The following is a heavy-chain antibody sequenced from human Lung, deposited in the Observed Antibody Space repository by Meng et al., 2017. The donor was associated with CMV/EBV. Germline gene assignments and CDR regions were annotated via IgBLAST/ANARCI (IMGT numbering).Heavy chain of an antibody. V-gene: IGHV1-2*02. Sequence: GYSFGDYFIPWVRQAPGLGLEWVGWINPRSGDSQYAQRFRGGVTMTRDTAISATYMEVRTLTYDYTAVYYCARNNYYYDSSGPFGLWGQGALVTVSS. J-gene: IGHJ5*02. CDR3: ARNNYYYDSSGPFGL. CDR1: GYSFGDYF. CDR2: INPRSGDS. D-gene: IGHD3-22*01.